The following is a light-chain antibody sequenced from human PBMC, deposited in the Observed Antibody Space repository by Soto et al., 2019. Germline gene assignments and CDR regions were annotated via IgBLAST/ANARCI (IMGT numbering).Light chain of an antibody. J-gene: IGKJ4*01. CDR3: QQYNSYSPLT. CDR1: QSISSW. Sequence: DLQMTQSPSTPSASVGDRVTITCRASQSISSWLAWYQQKPGKAPKLLIYKASSLESGVPSRFSGSGSGTEFTLTISSLQPDDFATYYCQQYNSYSPLTFGGGTKVEIK. V-gene: IGKV1-5*03. CDR2: KAS.